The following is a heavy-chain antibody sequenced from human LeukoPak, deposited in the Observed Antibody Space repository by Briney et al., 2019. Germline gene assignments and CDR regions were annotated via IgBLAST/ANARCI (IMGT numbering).Heavy chain of an antibody. CDR1: GYSFTSYW. CDR2: IYPGDSDT. CDR3: AIYQLLPRNWFDP. V-gene: IGHV5-51*01. J-gene: IGHJ5*02. Sequence: HGESLKISCKGSGYSFTSYWIGWVRQMPGKGLEWMGIIYPGDSDTRYSPSFQGQVTISADKSISTAYLQWSSLKASDTAMYYCAIYQLLPRNWFDPWGQGTLVTVSS. D-gene: IGHD2-2*01.